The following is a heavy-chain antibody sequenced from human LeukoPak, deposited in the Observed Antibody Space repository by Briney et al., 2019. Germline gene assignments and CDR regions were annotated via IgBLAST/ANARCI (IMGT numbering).Heavy chain of an antibody. CDR3: ARDQRGMVAAY. J-gene: IGHJ4*02. D-gene: IGHD2-15*01. CDR2: INPSGGST. CDR1: GYTFTSYY. Sequence: ASVKVSCKASGYTFTSYYMHWVRQAPGQGLEWMGIINPSGGSTSYAQKFQGRVTMTRDTSTSTVYMELSGLRSEDTAVYYCARDQRGMVAAYWGQGTLVTVSS. V-gene: IGHV1-46*03.